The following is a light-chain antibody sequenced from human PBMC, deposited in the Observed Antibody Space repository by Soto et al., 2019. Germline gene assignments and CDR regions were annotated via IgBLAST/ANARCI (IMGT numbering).Light chain of an antibody. V-gene: IGKV1-5*01. Sequence: DIQMTQSPSTLSASVGDRVTITCRASQSISSWLAWYQQKPGKAPKLLIYDASNLESGVPSRFSGSGSGTEFTLTISSLQPDDLATYYCQQHNTYPLTFGGGTKVDIK. J-gene: IGKJ4*01. CDR2: DAS. CDR3: QQHNTYPLT. CDR1: QSISSW.